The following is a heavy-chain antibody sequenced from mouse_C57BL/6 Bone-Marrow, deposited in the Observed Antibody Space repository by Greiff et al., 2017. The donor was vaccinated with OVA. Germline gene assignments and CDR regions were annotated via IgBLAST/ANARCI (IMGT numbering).Heavy chain of an antibody. D-gene: IGHD1-1*01. CDR1: GYTFTDYE. Sequence: QVQLQQSGAELVRPGASVTLSCKASGYTFTDYEMHWVKQTPVHGLEWIGAIDPETGGTAYNQKFKGKAILTADKSSSTAYMELRSLTSEDSAVYYGTRDYYGSSYYFDDWGQGTTLTVSS. CDR2: IDPETGGT. J-gene: IGHJ2*01. CDR3: TRDYYGSSYYFDD. V-gene: IGHV1-15*01.